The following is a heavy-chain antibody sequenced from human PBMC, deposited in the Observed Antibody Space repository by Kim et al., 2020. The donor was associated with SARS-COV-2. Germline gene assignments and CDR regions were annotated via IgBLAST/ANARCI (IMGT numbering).Heavy chain of an antibody. V-gene: IGHV3-11*05. D-gene: IGHD3-16*02. CDR1: GFTFSDYY. J-gene: IGHJ6*02. CDR3: ARVGYDYVWGSYRDYYYYYGMDV. Sequence: GGSLRLSCAASGFTFSDYYMSWIRQAPGKGLEWVSYISSSSSYTNYADSVKGRFTISRDNAKNSLYLQMNSLRAEDTAVYYCARVGYDYVWGSYRDYYYYYGMDVCGQGTPVTVSS. CDR2: ISSSSSYT.